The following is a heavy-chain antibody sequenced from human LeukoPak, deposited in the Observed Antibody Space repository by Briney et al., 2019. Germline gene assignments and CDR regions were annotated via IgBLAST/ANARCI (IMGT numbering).Heavy chain of an antibody. CDR2: IYHSGST. D-gene: IGHD3-10*01. V-gene: IGHV4-38-2*02. Sequence: SETLSFTCTVSGYSISSGYYWGWIRQPPGKGLEWIGSIYHSGSTYYNPSLKSRVTISVDTSKNQFSLKLSSVTAADTAVYYCARVTGITMVRGRHAFDIWGQGTMVTVSS. CDR1: GYSISSGYY. J-gene: IGHJ3*02. CDR3: ARVTGITMVRGRHAFDI.